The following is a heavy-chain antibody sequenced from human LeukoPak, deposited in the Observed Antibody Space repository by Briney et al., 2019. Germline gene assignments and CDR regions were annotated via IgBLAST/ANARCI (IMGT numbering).Heavy chain of an antibody. CDR3: ARSEGLFDW. Sequence: GGSLRLSCVASGFTFSAYGMHWVRQAPGKGLEWVSGTWYHGINKYYADSVKGRFTISRDNSKNTLYLQMNSLRAEDTAVYYCARSEGLFDWWGQGTLVTVSS. J-gene: IGHJ4*02. CDR1: GFTFSAYG. V-gene: IGHV3-33*01. CDR2: TWYHGINK.